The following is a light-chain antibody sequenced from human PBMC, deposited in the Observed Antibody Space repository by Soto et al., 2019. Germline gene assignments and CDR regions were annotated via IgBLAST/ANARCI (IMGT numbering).Light chain of an antibody. CDR1: QSVNTY. J-gene: IGKJ4*01. CDR3: QLSYCTPRT. V-gene: IGKV1-39*01. Sequence: IHMTQSASSLSASVGDRVTITCRASQSVNTYLHWYQQKAGQAPKLLIYAASSLQSGVPSRFSGSGSGTDFTLTSSILQPEYFTTYCCQLSYCTPRTFGGGTKVDIK. CDR2: AAS.